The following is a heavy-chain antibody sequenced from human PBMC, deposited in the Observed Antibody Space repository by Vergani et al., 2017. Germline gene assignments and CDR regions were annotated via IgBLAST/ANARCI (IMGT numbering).Heavy chain of an antibody. D-gene: IGHD3-22*01. CDR2: INAGNGNT. Sequence: QVQLVQSGAEVKKPGASVKVSCKASGYTFTSYAMHWVRQAPGQRLEWMGWINAGNGNTKYSQKFQGRVTITRDTSASTAYMELSSLRSEETAVYYCAREAYDSSGYYLLFYYWGQGTLVTVSS. J-gene: IGHJ4*02. V-gene: IGHV1-3*01. CDR3: AREAYDSSGYYLLFYY. CDR1: GYTFTSYA.